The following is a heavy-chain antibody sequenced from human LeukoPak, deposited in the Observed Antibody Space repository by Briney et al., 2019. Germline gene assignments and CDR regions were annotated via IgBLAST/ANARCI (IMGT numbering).Heavy chain of an antibody. CDR2: IYYSGST. J-gene: IGHJ4*02. CDR1: GGSISSYY. D-gene: IGHD5-12*01. Sequence: PSETLSLTCTASGGSISSYYWSWIRQPPGKGLEWIGYIYYSGSTNYNPSLKSRVTISVDTSKNQFSLKLSSVTAADTAVYYCARHGGYDVAFDYWGQGTLVTVSS. V-gene: IGHV4-59*08. CDR3: ARHGGYDVAFDY.